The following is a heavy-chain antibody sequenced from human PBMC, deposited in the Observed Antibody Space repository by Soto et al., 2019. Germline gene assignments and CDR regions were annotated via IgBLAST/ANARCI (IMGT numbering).Heavy chain of an antibody. CDR1: GFTFSSYG. CDR3: ARKVGYCSSTSCYTKYYYYYGMDV. CDR2: ISYDGSNK. Sequence: VQLVESGGGLVQPGGSLRLSCAASGFTFSSYGMHWVRQAPGKGLEWVAVISYDGSNKYYADSVKGRFTISRDNSKNTLYLQMNSMRAEDTAVYYCARKVGYCSSTSCYTKYYYYYGMDVWGQGTTVTVSS. D-gene: IGHD2-2*01. J-gene: IGHJ6*02. V-gene: IGHV3-30*03.